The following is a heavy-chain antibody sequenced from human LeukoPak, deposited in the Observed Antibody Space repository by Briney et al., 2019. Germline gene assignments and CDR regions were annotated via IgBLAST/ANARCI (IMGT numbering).Heavy chain of an antibody. CDR2: INPNSGGT. CDR1: GYTFTGYY. J-gene: IGHJ4*02. CDR3: ARDQLYSSSSGDDY. V-gene: IGHV1-2*02. Sequence: GASVKVTCKASGYTFTGYYMHWVRQAPGQGLEWMGWINPNSGGTNYAQKFQGRVTMTRDTSISTAYMELSRLRSDDTAVYYCARDQLYSSSSGDDYWGQGTLVTVSS. D-gene: IGHD6-6*01.